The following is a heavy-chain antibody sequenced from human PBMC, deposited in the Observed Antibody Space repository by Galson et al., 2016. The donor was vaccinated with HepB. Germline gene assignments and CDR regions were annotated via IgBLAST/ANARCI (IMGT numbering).Heavy chain of an antibody. J-gene: IGHJ5*02. CDR1: GYRFLNYG. Sequence: VSCKASGYRFLNYGINWVRQAPGQGLDWIGWNSAYNIKTNHLDILQDRVILTVDTSTTTAYMQLTHLRSDDTAVYFCARDREESVWDHYINPLPLDPWGQGTLVTVSS. D-gene: IGHD3-16*01. CDR3: ARDREESVWDHYINPLPLDP. V-gene: IGHV1-18*01. CDR2: NSAYNIKT.